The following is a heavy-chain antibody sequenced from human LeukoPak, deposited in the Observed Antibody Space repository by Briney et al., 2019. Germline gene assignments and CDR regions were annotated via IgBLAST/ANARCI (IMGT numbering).Heavy chain of an antibody. CDR3: ASSKPVDYGDYVGPQPKGENQH. D-gene: IGHD4-17*01. CDR1: GFTFSSYS. J-gene: IGHJ1*01. CDR2: IYYSGRT. V-gene: IGHV4-39*07. Sequence: GSLRLSCAASGFTFSSYSMNWVRQAPGKGLEWIGSIYYSGRTYYNTSLKSRVTIAVDKSKNQFSLKLSSVTAADTAAYYCASSKPVDYGDYVGPQPKGENQHWGQGTLVTVSS.